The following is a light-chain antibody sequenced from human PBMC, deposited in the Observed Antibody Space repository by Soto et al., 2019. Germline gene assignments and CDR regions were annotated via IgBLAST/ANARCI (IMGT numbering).Light chain of an antibody. CDR3: ETWDSNTHV. CDR2: LEGSGSY. CDR1: SGHSSYI. Sequence: QSVLTQSSSASASLGSSVKLTCTLSSGHSSYIIAWHQQQPGKAPRYLMKLEGSGSYNKGSGVPDRFSGSSSGADRYLTISTLQFEDEADYYCETWDSNTHVFGGGTKLNVL. V-gene: IGLV4-60*02. J-gene: IGLJ3*02.